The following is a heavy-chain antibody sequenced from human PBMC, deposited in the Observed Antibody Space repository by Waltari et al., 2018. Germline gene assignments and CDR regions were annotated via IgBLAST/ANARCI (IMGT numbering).Heavy chain of an antibody. CDR1: GGSLSSGRSS. CDR2: IYTSGST. V-gene: IGHV4-61*02. CDR3: ARGYLEAVAL. J-gene: IGHJ4*02. D-gene: IGHD6-19*01. Sequence: QVQLQESGPGLVKPSQTLSLTCTVSGGSLSSGRSSWSWIRQPAGKGLEWIGRIYTSGSTNYNPSLKSRVTISVDTSKNQFSLKLSSVTAADTAVYYCARGYLEAVALWGQGTLVTVSS.